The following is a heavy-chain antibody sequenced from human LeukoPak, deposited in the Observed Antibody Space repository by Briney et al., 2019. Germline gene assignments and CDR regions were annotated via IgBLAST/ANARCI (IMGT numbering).Heavy chain of an antibody. CDR2: INYIGSS. Sequence: PSETLSLTCAVSGDSLSRYSWSWIRQPPGKGLEWIGYINYIGSSHYNPSLKSRVTISVDTSKNQFSLKVSSVTAADTAVYYCASGSSDYYYYYYMDVWGKGTTVTVSS. D-gene: IGHD2-2*01. CDR3: ASGSSDYYYYYYMDV. CDR1: GDSLSRYS. J-gene: IGHJ6*03. V-gene: IGHV4-59*08.